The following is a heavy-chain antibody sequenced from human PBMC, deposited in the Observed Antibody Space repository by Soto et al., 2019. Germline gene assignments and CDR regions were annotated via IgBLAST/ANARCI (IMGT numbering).Heavy chain of an antibody. CDR1: GDTFTSYG. J-gene: IGHJ6*02. CDR2: ISGNNGNT. CDR3: ARGHLRSSSSVYYYDMDV. V-gene: IGHV1-18*04. D-gene: IGHD6-6*01. Sequence: ASVKVSCKASGDTFTSYGITWVRQAPGQGLEWTGWISGNNGNTNHAPKLQGRVTMTTDTSTTTAYMELRSQRSDDTAVYYCARGHLRSSSSVYYYDMDVWGQGTTVTVSS.